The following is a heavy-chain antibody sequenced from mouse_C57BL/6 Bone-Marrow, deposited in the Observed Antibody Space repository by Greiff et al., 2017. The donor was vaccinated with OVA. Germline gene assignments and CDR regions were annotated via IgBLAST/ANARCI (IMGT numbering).Heavy chain of an antibody. CDR3: ARHAGNYGAMDY. CDR1: GYTFTEYT. V-gene: IGHV1-62-2*01. D-gene: IGHD2-1*01. CDR2: FYPGSGSI. J-gene: IGHJ4*01. Sequence: VKLMESGAELVKPGASVKLSCKASGYTFTEYTIHWVKQRSGQGLEWIGWFYPGSGSIKYNEKFKDKATLTADKSSSTVYMELSRLTSEDSAVYFCARHAGNYGAMDYWGQGTSVTVSS.